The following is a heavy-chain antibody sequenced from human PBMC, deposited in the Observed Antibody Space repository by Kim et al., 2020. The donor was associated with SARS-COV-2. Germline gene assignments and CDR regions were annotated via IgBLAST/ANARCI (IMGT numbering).Heavy chain of an antibody. J-gene: IGHJ5*02. CDR1: GYTFTSYG. Sequence: ASVKVSCKASGYTFTSYGISWVRQAPGQGLEWMGWSSAYNGNTNYAQKLQGRVTMTTDTSTSTAYMELRSLRSDDTAVYYCATVMVRGSSWFDPWGQGTLVTVSS. CDR3: ATVMVRGSSWFDP. CDR2: SSAYNGNT. D-gene: IGHD3-10*01. V-gene: IGHV1-18*01.